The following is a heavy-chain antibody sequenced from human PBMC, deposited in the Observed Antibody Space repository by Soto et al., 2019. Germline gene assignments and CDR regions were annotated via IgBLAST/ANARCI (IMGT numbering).Heavy chain of an antibody. CDR1: GFTFHAYA. CDR3: TKTDAFDI. V-gene: IGHV3-9*01. J-gene: IGHJ3*02. CDR2: IGWNGNNI. Sequence: EVQLVESGGGLVQPGRSLRLSCAASGFTFHAYAMHWVRQAPGEALEWVSGIGWNGNNIAYADSVKGRFTISRDNAKNSLYLQMNRLSVEDTALYYCTKTDAFDIWGHGTMVTVSS.